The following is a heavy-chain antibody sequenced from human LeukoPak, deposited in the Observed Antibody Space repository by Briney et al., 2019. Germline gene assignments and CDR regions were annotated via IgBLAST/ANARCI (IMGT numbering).Heavy chain of an antibody. CDR2: IYYTGST. J-gene: IGHJ4*02. D-gene: IGHD3-22*01. V-gene: IGHV4-31*03. CDR3: ARDKGYYDSSGYYSH. Sequence: SQTLSLTCTVSGGSISSGDYYWSWIRQHPGKGLEWIGYIYYTGSTYYNPSLKSRVTISVDTSKNQFSLKLSSVTAADTAVYYCARDKGYYDSSGYYSHWGQGTLVTVSS. CDR1: GGSISSGDYY.